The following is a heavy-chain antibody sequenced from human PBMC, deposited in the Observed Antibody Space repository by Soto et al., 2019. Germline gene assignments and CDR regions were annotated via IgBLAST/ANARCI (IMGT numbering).Heavy chain of an antibody. CDR2: IYYSGST. CDR3: ASSPRIAVAGTFDY. CDR1: GGSISSGGYY. V-gene: IGHV4-31*03. D-gene: IGHD6-19*01. J-gene: IGHJ4*02. Sequence: SETLSLTCTVSGGSISSGGYYWSWIRQHPGKGLEWIGYIYYSGSTYYNPSLKSRVTISVDTSKNQFSLKLSSVTAADTAVYYCASSPRIAVAGTFDYWGQGTLVTVPS.